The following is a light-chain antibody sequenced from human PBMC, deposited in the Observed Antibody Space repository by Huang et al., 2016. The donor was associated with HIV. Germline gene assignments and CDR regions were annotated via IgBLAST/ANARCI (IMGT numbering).Light chain of an antibody. J-gene: IGKJ1*01. Sequence: ETVMTQSPATLSVSPGERATLPCRASQSVNSNLAWYQQKPGQAPRPLILGASTRATGIPARFSGSKSGSEFTLTITSLQSEDFAVYYCQQYNNWPPWTFGQGTKVEIK. CDR2: GAS. CDR1: QSVNSN. CDR3: QQYNNWPPWT. V-gene: IGKV3-15*01.